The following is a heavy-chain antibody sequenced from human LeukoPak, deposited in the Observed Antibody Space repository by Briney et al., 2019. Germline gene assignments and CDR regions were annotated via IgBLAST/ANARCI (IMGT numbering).Heavy chain of an antibody. D-gene: IGHD2-2*02. J-gene: IGHJ3*02. Sequence: ASVKVSCKAAGYTFTSYYMHWVRQAPGQGLEWMGIINPSGGSTSYAQKFQGRVTMTRDTSTSTVYMELSSLRSEDTAVCYCAREDDCSSTSCYRSAFDIWGQGTMVTVSS. CDR1: GYTFTSYY. CDR2: INPSGGST. V-gene: IGHV1-46*01. CDR3: AREDDCSSTSCYRSAFDI.